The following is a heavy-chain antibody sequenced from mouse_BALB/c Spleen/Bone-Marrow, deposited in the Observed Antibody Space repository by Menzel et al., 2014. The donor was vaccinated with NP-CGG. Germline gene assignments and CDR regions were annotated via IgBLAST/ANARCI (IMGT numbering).Heavy chain of an antibody. D-gene: IGHD2-1*01. CDR1: GYTFTRYW. J-gene: IGHJ4*01. Sequence: QVQLKESGAELAEPGASVKMSCKASGYTFTRYWMHWVKQRPGQGLEWIGYINPSTGDTEYNQKFKDKATLTADMSSSTAYMQLSSLTSEDSAVYYCARGNYEAMDSWGQGTSVTVSS. V-gene: IGHV1-7*01. CDR2: INPSTGDT. CDR3: ARGNYEAMDS.